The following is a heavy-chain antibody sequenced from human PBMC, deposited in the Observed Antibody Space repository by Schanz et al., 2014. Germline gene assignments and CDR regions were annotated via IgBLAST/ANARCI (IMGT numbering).Heavy chain of an antibody. CDR2: IIPIVDIT. J-gene: IGHJ6*02. CDR3: ATIGVNDYWRFGLDL. CDR1: GGTFTSYA. Sequence: QVPLVQSGSEVRKPGSSVRVSCKASGGTFTSYAFSWVRQAPVQGLEWMGRIIPIVDITNYAQKFLSRVTTTANKSTNTAYMELKSLRSADTAVYYCATIGVNDYWRFGLDLWGQGTTVTVSS. V-gene: IGHV1-69*04. D-gene: IGHD3-16*01.